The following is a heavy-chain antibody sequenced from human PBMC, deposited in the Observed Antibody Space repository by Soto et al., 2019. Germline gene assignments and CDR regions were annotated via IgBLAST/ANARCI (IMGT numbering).Heavy chain of an antibody. CDR1: GFTFSSYE. V-gene: IGHV3-48*03. CDR2: ISSSGSTI. J-gene: IGHJ6*02. CDR3: TKSRRSVLMVYGFGGMDV. D-gene: IGHD2-8*01. Sequence: GGSLRLSCAASGFTFSSYEMNWVRQAPGKGLEWVSYISSSGSTIYYADSVKGRFTISRDNAKNSLYLQMNSLRAEGTAVYYCTKSRRSVLMVYGFGGMDVWGRGTAVTVSS.